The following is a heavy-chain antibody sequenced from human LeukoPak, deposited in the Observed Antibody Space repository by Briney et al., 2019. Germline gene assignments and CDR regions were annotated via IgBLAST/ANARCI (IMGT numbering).Heavy chain of an antibody. Sequence: GGSLRLSCGASGFTFSDYPMNWVRQAPGKGLEWVSYISDSASNIQYADSVKGRFTISRDNAKNSLFLQMNSLRVEDTAVYYCAKGIAVAGTWGQGTLVTVSS. CDR3: AKGIAVAGT. V-gene: IGHV3-48*03. D-gene: IGHD6-19*01. CDR1: GFTFSDYP. J-gene: IGHJ5*02. CDR2: ISDSASNI.